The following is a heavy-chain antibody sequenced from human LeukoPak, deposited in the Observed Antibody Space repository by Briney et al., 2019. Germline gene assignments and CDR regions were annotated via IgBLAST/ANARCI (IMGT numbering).Heavy chain of an antibody. J-gene: IGHJ4*02. CDR2: INHSGST. Sequence: SETLSLTCAVYGGSFSGYYWSWIRQPPGKGLEWIGEINHSGSTNYNPSLKSRVTISVDTSKNQFSLKLSSVTAADTAIYYCARRSEDSNHHHYFADWGQGLLVTVSS. D-gene: IGHD3-22*01. V-gene: IGHV4-34*01. CDR1: GGSFSGYY. CDR3: ARRSEDSNHHHYFAD.